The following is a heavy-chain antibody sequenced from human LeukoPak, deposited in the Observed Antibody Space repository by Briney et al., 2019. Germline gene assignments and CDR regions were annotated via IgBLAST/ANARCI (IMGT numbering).Heavy chain of an antibody. Sequence: GGSLRLSCAASGLTVSSNYLSWVRQAPGKGLEWVSVIYAGGSTYYADSVKGRFTISRDNSKNTLYLQMNSLRAEDTAVYYCARDSGVVATVKTGVGFDCWGQGTLVTVSS. CDR1: GLTVSSNY. J-gene: IGHJ4*02. D-gene: IGHD5-12*01. V-gene: IGHV3-53*01. CDR3: ARDSGVVATVKTGVGFDC. CDR2: IYAGGST.